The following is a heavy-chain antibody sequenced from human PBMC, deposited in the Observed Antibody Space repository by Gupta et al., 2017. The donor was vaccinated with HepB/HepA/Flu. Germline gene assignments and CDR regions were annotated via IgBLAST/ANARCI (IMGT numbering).Heavy chain of an antibody. D-gene: IGHD5-24*01. CDR3: ATGWLGNSFNY. Sequence: VQPGGSLRLTCVTSGFTMRDYSLDWVRQAPGKGLEWISYISTSSSTIYYADSVRGRFTISRDNAKNSLYLQMNSLRDEDTAIYYCATGWLGNSFNYWGQGALVTVSS. J-gene: IGHJ4*02. CDR1: GFTMRDYS. CDR2: ISTSSSTI. V-gene: IGHV3-48*02.